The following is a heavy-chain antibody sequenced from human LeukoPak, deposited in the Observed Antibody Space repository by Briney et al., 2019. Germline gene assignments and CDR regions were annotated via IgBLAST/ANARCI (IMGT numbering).Heavy chain of an antibody. CDR3: ARDGETLVDY. CDR1: GFTSSSYS. D-gene: IGHD3-10*01. J-gene: IGHJ4*02. Sequence: PGGSLRLSCAASGFTSSSYSMNWVRQAPGKGLEWVSSISSSSSYIYYADSVKGRFTISRDNAKNSLYLQMNSLRAEDTAVYYCARDGETLVDYWGQGTLVTVSS. CDR2: ISSSSSYI. V-gene: IGHV3-21*01.